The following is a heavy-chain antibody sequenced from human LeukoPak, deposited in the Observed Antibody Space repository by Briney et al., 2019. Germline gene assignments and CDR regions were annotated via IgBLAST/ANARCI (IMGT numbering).Heavy chain of an antibody. J-gene: IGHJ1*01. CDR3: ARGGSGVVVPAVEYFQH. Sequence: SETLSLTCTVSGGSISSYYWSWIRQPARKGLEWIGRIYTSGSTNYNPSLKGRVTMSVDASKNQFSLKLSSVTAADTAVYYCARGGSGVVVPAVEYFQHWGQGTLVTVSS. V-gene: IGHV4-4*07. CDR1: GGSISSYY. D-gene: IGHD2-2*01. CDR2: IYTSGST.